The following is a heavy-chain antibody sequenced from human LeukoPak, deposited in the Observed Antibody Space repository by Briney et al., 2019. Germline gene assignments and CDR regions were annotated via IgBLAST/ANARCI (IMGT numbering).Heavy chain of an antibody. CDR1: GFTFSSYA. J-gene: IGHJ6*04. V-gene: IGHV3-21*01. CDR3: AKSTRAVMAMMDV. Sequence: PGGPLRLSCAASGFTFSSYAMHWVRQAPGKGLEWVSSISSRSTYIYHADSVKGRFTISRDNAKNSLFLQMNSLRAEDTAVYFCAKSTRAVMAMMDVWGKGTTVTVSS. CDR2: ISSRSTYI. D-gene: IGHD3-16*01.